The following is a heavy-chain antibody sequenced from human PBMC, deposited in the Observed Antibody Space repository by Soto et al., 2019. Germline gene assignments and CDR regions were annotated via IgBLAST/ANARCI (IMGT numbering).Heavy chain of an antibody. D-gene: IGHD5-12*01. CDR1: GFTFSSYA. CDR2: IRGSGGRT. J-gene: IGHJ6*02. CDR3: AKDQGSGYDFYYYGMDV. Sequence: GGSLRLSCAASGFTFSSYAMSWVRQAPGKGLEWVSDIRGSGGRTYYADSVKGRFTISRDNSKNTLYLQMNSLRAKDTAVYYCAKDQGSGYDFYYYGMDVWGQGTTVTVSS. V-gene: IGHV3-23*01.